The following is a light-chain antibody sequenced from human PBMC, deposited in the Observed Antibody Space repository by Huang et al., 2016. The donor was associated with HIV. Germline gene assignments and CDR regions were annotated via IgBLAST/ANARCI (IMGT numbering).Light chain of an antibody. V-gene: IGKV3-20*01. CDR2: AAS. J-gene: IGKJ1*01. Sequence: EIVLTQSPRSLSLSPGEKVTLYCRASLSVSNYYLAWYQQKPGQSPRLLIHAASTRATGSPGRFSGSGSGTAFTLTITRLEPEDSAVYFCHQYGTPPWTFGQGTRVEI. CDR3: HQYGTPPWT. CDR1: LSVSNYY.